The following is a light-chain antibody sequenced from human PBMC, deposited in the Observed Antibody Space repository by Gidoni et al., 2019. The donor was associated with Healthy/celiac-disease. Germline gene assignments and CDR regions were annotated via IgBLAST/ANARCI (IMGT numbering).Light chain of an antibody. V-gene: IGKV1-39*01. CDR3: QQSYSTPIT. CDR2: DAS. J-gene: IGKJ3*01. Sequence: DIQMTQSPSSLSASVVDRVTITCRASQSISSYLNWYQQKPGKAPKLLIYDASSLQSGVPSRFSGSGSGTDFTLTISSLQPEDFATYYCQQSYSTPITFGPGTKVDIK. CDR1: QSISSY.